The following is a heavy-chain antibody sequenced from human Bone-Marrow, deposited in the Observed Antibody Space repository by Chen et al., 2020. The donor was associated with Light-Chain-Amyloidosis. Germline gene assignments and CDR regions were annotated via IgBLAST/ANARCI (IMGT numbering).Heavy chain of an antibody. D-gene: IGHD5-12*01. CDR3: ARRRDGYNFDY. V-gene: IGHV5-51*01. J-gene: IGHJ4*02. CDR1: GYTFPNYW. Sequence: EVQLEQYGPEVIKPGESLKISCKGSGYTFPNYWIGWVRQMPGKGLEWMGVIYPDDSDARYSPSFEGQVTISADKSITTAYLQWRSLKASDTAMYYCARRRDGYNFDYWGQGTLVTVSS. CDR2: IYPDDSDA.